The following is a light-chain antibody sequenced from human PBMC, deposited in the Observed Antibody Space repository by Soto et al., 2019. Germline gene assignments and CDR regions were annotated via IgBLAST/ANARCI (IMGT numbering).Light chain of an antibody. V-gene: IGKV3-20*01. CDR3: QQYGSSPFT. Sequence: EIVLTQSPGTLSLSPGERATLSCRASQSVSSNSLAWYQQKPGQAPRLLIYGASSRATGIPDRFSGSGSGTDFTLTMSRLAPEDFAVYYCQQYGSSPFTFGPGTKVDIK. J-gene: IGKJ3*01. CDR2: GAS. CDR1: QSVSSNS.